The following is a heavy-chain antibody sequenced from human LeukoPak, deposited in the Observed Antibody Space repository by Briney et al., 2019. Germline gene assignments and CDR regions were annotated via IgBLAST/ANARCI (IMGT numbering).Heavy chain of an antibody. D-gene: IGHD2-15*01. J-gene: IGHJ4*02. V-gene: IGHV1-18*01. CDR3: ARRRYYCSGGSCYEDY. Sequence: ASVKVSCKASGYTFTSYGISWVRQAPGQGLEWMGWISAYNGNTNYAQKLQGRVTMTTDTSTSTAYMELRSLRSDDTAVYYCARRRYYCSGGSCYEDYWGQGTLVTVSS. CDR1: GYTFTSYG. CDR2: ISAYNGNT.